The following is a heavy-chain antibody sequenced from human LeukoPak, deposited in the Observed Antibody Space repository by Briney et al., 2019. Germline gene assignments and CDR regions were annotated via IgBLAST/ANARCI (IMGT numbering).Heavy chain of an antibody. CDR2: ISSSSSYT. CDR1: GFTFSSYW. J-gene: IGHJ6*02. V-gene: IGHV3-21*05. Sequence: PGGSLRLSCAASGFTFSSYWMSWVRQAPGKGLEWVSYISSSSSYTNYADSVKGRFTISRDNAKNSLYLQMNSLRAEDTAVYYCARAPHYSNYGPYYYGMDVWGQGTTVTVSS. CDR3: ARAPHYSNYGPYYYGMDV. D-gene: IGHD4-11*01.